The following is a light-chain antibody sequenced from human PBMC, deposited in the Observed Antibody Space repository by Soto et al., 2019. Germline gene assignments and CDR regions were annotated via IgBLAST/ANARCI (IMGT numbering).Light chain of an antibody. CDR3: CSYAASITII. CDR2: EVT. CDR1: SSDIGSFNL. V-gene: IGLV2-23*02. Sequence: QSALTQPASVSGSPGQSITISCTGTSSDIGSFNLVSWYQHYPGKAPKLIIYEVTKRPSGVSNRFSGSKSANTASLTISGLQAEDEADYYYCSYAASITIIFGGGTKVTVL. J-gene: IGLJ2*01.